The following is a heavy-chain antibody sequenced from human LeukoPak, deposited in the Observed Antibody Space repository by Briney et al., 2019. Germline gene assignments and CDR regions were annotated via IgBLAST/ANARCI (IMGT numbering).Heavy chain of an antibody. CDR3: AREDQYTTDY. V-gene: IGHV4-39*07. Sequence: RSSETLSLTCTVSGGSISSTIYYWGWIRQPPGKGLEWIGNIYYNGITYYNPSLKSRVTISVEMSKNQFSLYLNSVTAADTAVYYCAREDQYTTDYWGQGTLVTVSS. CDR2: IYYNGIT. D-gene: IGHD2-2*02. CDR1: GGSISSTIYY. J-gene: IGHJ4*02.